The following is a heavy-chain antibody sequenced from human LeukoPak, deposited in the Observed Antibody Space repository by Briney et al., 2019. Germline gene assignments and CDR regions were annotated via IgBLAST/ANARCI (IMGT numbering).Heavy chain of an antibody. D-gene: IGHD6-19*01. CDR1: GFTFSSYA. Sequence: GGSLRLSCAASGFTFSSYAMSWVRQAPGKGLEWVSAISGSGGSTYYADSVKGRFTISRDNSKNTLYLQMNSLRAEDTTVYYCAITGIAVARYDYWGQGTLVTVSS. CDR3: AITGIAVARYDY. CDR2: ISGSGGST. V-gene: IGHV3-23*01. J-gene: IGHJ4*02.